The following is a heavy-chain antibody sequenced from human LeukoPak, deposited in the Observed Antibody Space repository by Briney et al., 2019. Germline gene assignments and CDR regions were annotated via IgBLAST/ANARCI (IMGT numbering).Heavy chain of an antibody. V-gene: IGHV3-21*01. D-gene: IGHD5-12*01. CDR2: ISSSSSYI. CDR1: GFTFSSYS. CDR3: ASHSGYDIQKRDY. J-gene: IGHJ4*02. Sequence: GGSLRLSCAASGFTFSSYSMNWVRQAPGKGLEWVSSISSSSSYIHYADSVKGRFTISRDNAKNSLYLQMNSLRAEDTAVYYCASHSGYDIQKRDYWGQGTLVTVSS.